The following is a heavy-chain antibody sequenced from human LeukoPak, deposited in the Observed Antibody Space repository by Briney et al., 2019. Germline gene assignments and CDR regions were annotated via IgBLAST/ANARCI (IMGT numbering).Heavy chain of an antibody. V-gene: IGHV4-34*01. D-gene: IGHD6-6*01. Sequence: NPSETLSLTXAVYGGSFSGYYWSWIRQPPGKGLEWIGEINHGGSTNYNPSLKSRVTISVDTSKNQFSLKLSSVTAADTAVYYCARGEQLVAVFDYWGQGTLVTVSS. CDR3: ARGEQLVAVFDY. CDR2: INHGGST. J-gene: IGHJ4*02. CDR1: GGSFSGYY.